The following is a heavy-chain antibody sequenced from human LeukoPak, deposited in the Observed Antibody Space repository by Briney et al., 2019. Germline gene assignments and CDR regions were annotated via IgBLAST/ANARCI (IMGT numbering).Heavy chain of an antibody. CDR3: ARDSTRLWFGESHFDY. D-gene: IGHD3-10*01. CDR2: IYSSGST. J-gene: IGHJ4*02. Sequence: SETLSLTCTVSGGSISSYYWSWIRQPAGKGLEWIGRIYSSGSTNYNPSLKSRVTMSVDTSKNQFSLKLSSVTAADTAVYYCARDSTRLWFGESHFDYWGQGTLVTVSS. CDR1: GGSISSYY. V-gene: IGHV4-4*07.